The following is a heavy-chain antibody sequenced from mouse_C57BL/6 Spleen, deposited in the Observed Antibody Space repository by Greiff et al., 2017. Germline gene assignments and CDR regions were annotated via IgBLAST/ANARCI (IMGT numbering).Heavy chain of an antibody. J-gene: IGHJ1*03. CDR1: GYAFSSSW. Sequence: QVQLQQSGPELVKPGASVKISCKASGYAFSSSWMNWVKQRPGKGLEWIGRIYPGDGDTNYNGKFKGKATLTADKSSSTAYMQLSSLISEDSAVYFCARGGTDWYFDVWGTGTTVTVSS. V-gene: IGHV1-82*01. CDR3: ARGGTDWYFDV. D-gene: IGHD3-3*01. CDR2: IYPGDGDT.